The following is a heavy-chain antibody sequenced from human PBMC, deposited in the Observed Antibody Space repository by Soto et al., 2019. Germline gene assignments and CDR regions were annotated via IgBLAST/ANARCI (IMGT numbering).Heavy chain of an antibody. CDR2: INSDGSST. D-gene: IGHD3-9*01. J-gene: IGHJ3*02. CDR1: GFTFSSYW. V-gene: IGHV3-74*01. Sequence: TGGSLRLSCAASGFTFSSYWMHWVRQAPGKGLVWVSRINSDGSSTSYADSVKGRFTISRDNAKNTLYLQMNSLRAEDTAVYYCARLRVKDILTGYYDAFDIWGQGTMVTVSS. CDR3: ARLRVKDILTGYYDAFDI.